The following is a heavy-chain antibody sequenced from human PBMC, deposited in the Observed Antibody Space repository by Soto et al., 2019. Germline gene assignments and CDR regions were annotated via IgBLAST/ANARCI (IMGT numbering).Heavy chain of an antibody. Sequence: PGGSLTLSCVASGFTFSSYEMNWVRQAPGKVLEWVSYISSSDPTIYYADSVRGRFTISRDNAKNSLYLQMNSLRAEDTAVYYCAREKKYYYDSSGYPYFDYWGQGTLVTVSS. CDR3: AREKKYYYDSSGYPYFDY. D-gene: IGHD3-22*01. J-gene: IGHJ4*02. CDR2: ISSSDPTI. CDR1: GFTFSSYE. V-gene: IGHV3-48*03.